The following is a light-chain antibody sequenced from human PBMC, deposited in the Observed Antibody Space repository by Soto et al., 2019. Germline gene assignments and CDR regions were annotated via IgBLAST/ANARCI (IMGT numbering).Light chain of an antibody. CDR3: QTWGTGIHVV. CDR1: SGHNTYA. J-gene: IGLJ2*01. V-gene: IGLV4-69*01. Sequence: QTVVTQSPSASASLGASVKLTCTLSSGHNTYAIAWHQQQPEKGPRYLMKVNSDGSHSKGDGIPDRFSGSSSGPERYLTISSLQSEDEADYYCQTWGTGIHVVFGGGTKVTVL. CDR2: VNSDGSH.